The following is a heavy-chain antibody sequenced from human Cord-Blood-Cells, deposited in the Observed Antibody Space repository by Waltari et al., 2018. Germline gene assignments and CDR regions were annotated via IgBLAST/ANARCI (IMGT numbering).Heavy chain of an antibody. CDR2: IYYSGST. V-gene: IGHV4-59*11. CDR3: ARVEYYDFWSGYYYYYGMDV. Sequence: QVQLQESGPGLVKPSETLSLTCPVSGGSISSHYWSWIRPPPGQGLEWIGYIYYSGSTNYNPSLKSRVTISVDTSKNQFSLKLSSVTAADTAVYYCARVEYYDFWSGYYYYYGMDVWGQGTTVTVSS. CDR1: GGSISSHY. J-gene: IGHJ6*02. D-gene: IGHD3-3*01.